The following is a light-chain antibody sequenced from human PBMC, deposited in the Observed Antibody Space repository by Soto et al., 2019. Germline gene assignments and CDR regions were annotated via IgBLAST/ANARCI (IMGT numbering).Light chain of an antibody. V-gene: IGLV1-40*01. J-gene: IGLJ3*02. CDR3: QSFDSSLSGWL. Sequence: QSVLTQPPSVSGAPGQRVTISCTGSSSNIGAGYDVHWYQQLPGTAPKLLISGDTNRPSGVPDRFSGSKSGTSASLAINGLRAEDXADYYCQSFDSSLSGWLFGGGTK. CDR1: SSNIGAGYD. CDR2: GDT.